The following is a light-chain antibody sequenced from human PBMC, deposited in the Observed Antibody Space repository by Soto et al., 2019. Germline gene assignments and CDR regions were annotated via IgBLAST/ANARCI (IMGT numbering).Light chain of an antibody. V-gene: IGKV3-20*01. CDR1: QIVASNY. CDR3: QQYGRSPLLYT. CDR2: GAS. J-gene: IGKJ2*01. Sequence: EVVLTQSPGTLSLSPGERATLSCRASQIVASNYLAWYQQKPGQAPRLLIYGASTRAAGVPDRFSGSGSGTDLTLTITRLEPEDFGVYYCQQYGRSPLLYTFGQGTKLVVK.